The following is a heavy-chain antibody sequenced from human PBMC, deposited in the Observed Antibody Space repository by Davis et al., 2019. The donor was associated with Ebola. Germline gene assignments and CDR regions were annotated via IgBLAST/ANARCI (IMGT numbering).Heavy chain of an antibody. Sequence: MPSETLSLTCAVSGGSISSSNWWSWVRQPPGKGLEWIGEIYHSGSTNYNPSLKSRVTISVDKSKNQFSLKLSSVTTADTAVYYCARWGGTMVRELNWFDPWGQGTLVTVSS. V-gene: IGHV4-4*02. CDR1: GGSISSSNW. D-gene: IGHD3-10*01. CDR2: IYHSGST. CDR3: ARWGGTMVRELNWFDP. J-gene: IGHJ5*02.